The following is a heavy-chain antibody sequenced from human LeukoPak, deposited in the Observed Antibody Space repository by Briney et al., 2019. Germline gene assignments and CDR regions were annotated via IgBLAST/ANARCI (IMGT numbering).Heavy chain of an antibody. CDR2: IYYSGST. D-gene: IGHD5-18*01. J-gene: IGHJ4*02. CDR3: ARVRYSYGYFLDY. Sequence: NPSETLSLTCAVSGGSISSYYWSWIRQPPGKGLGWIGYIYYSGSTNYNPSLKSRVTISVDTSKNQFSLKLSSVTAADTAVYYCARVRYSYGYFLDYWGQGTLVTVSS. CDR1: GGSISSYY. V-gene: IGHV4-59*01.